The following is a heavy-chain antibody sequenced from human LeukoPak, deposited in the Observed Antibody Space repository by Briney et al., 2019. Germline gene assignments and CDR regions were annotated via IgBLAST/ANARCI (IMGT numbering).Heavy chain of an antibody. CDR3: ARDLMTGDRIAVAGDLDY. V-gene: IGHV3-48*04. J-gene: IGHJ4*02. CDR1: GFTSSSYW. Sequence: QAGGSLRLSCAASGFTSSSYWMSWVRQAPGKGLEWVSYISSSGSTIYYADSVKGRFTISRDNAKNSLYLQMNSLRAEDTAVYYCARDLMTGDRIAVAGDLDYWGQGTLVTVSS. CDR2: ISSSGSTI. D-gene: IGHD6-19*01.